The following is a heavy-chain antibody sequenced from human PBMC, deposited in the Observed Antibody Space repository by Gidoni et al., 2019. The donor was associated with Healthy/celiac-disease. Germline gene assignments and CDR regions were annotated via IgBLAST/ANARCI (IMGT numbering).Heavy chain of an antibody. Sequence: AVSGGSLSSSNWWSWVRQPPGKGLEWIGEIYHSGSTNYNPSLKSRVTISVDKSKNQFSLKLSSVTAADTAVYYCARVLLWFGEPIEAGVGWFDPWGQGTLVTVSS. CDR1: GGSLSSSNW. CDR2: IYHSGST. V-gene: IGHV4-4*02. D-gene: IGHD3-10*01. CDR3: ARVLLWFGEPIEAGVGWFDP. J-gene: IGHJ5*02.